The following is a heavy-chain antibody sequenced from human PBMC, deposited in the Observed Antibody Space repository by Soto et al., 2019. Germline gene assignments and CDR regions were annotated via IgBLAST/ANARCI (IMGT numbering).Heavy chain of an antibody. CDR2: ISYDGSNK. J-gene: IGHJ4*02. CDR3: AKDVWGSTLDY. D-gene: IGHD1-26*01. Sequence: GGSLRLSCAASGFTFSSYGMHWVRQAPGKGLEWVAVISYDGSNKYYADSVKGRFTISRDNSKNTLYLQMNSLRAEDTAVYYCAKDVWGSTLDYWGQGTLVTVSS. CDR1: GFTFSSYG. V-gene: IGHV3-30*18.